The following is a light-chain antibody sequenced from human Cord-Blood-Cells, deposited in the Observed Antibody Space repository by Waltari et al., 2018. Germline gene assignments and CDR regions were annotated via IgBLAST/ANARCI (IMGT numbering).Light chain of an antibody. CDR1: SSDVGSYNL. Sequence: QSALTQPASVSGSPGQSITISCTGTSSDVGSYNLVSWYQQHPGKAPKLMIYEGSKRPSGVFNRFSGSKSGNTASLTIAGLQAEDEADYYCCSYAGSSTFWVFGGGTKLTVL. CDR2: EGS. J-gene: IGLJ3*02. CDR3: CSYAGSSTFWV. V-gene: IGLV2-23*01.